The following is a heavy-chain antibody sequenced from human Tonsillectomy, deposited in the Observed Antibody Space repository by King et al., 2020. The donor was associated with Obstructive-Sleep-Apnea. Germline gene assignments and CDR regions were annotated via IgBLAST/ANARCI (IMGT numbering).Heavy chain of an antibody. CDR2: INWISGSR. V-gene: IGHV3-9*01. D-gene: IGHD6-19*01. CDR1: GFNFDDYA. J-gene: IGHJ4*02. Sequence: VQLVESGGGLVQPGRSLRLSCAASGFNFDDYAMHWVRQAPGKGLEWGSGINWISGSRGYADSVKGRFTISRANAKNLVFLQMNSLRTGDTALYYCAKDLSSGWYKGCDYWGQGTLVTVSS. CDR3: AKDLSSGWYKGCDY.